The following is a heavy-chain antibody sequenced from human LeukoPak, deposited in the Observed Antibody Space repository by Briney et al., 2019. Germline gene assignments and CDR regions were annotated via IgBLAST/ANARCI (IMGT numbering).Heavy chain of an antibody. J-gene: IGHJ4*02. Sequence: GGSLRLSCAASGFTFSNAWMSWVRQAPGKGLEWVGRIKSKTDGGTTDYAAPVKGRFTISRDDSKNTLYLQMNSLKTEDTAVYYCTTLEMATIKGEFDYWGQGTLVTVSS. CDR3: TTLEMATIKGEFDY. D-gene: IGHD5-24*01. CDR1: GFTFSNAW. V-gene: IGHV3-15*01. CDR2: IKSKTDGGTT.